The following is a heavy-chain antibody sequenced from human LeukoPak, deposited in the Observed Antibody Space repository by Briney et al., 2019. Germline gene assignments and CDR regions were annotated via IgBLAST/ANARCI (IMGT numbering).Heavy chain of an antibody. CDR2: IDYSGST. CDR3: AKSNGYGLVDI. CDR1: GGSISSGGYS. Sequence: SQTLSLTCAVSGGSISSGGYSWSWLRPPPGKGLDWFGYIDYSGSTYYSPSLTSRVTISLDKSRTQFSLRLNSVTAADTAVYYCAKSNGYGLVDIWGQGTMVTVSS. V-gene: IGHV4-30-4*07. J-gene: IGHJ3*02. D-gene: IGHD3-10*01.